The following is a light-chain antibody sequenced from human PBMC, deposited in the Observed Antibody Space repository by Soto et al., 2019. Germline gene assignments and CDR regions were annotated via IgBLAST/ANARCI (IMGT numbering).Light chain of an antibody. CDR1: QSISNS. V-gene: IGKV1-39*01. Sequence: DIQMTQSPSSLSASVGDRVTITCRASQSISNSLNWYQRKPGKAPNLLIYTASSLQSGVPSRFSGSGSGTDFTLTITSLQPEDFATYYCQQSYSTPYSFGQGTKLDIK. CDR2: TAS. J-gene: IGKJ2*03. CDR3: QQSYSTPYS.